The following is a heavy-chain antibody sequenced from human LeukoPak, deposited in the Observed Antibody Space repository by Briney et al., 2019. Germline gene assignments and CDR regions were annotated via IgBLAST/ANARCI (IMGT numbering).Heavy chain of an antibody. D-gene: IGHD6-6*01. CDR3: ARGRYSSSSGSGYLDL. J-gene: IGHJ2*01. CDR1: GGSFSGYY. Sequence: SETLSLTCAVYGGSFSGYYWSWIRQPPGKGLEWIAEINHSGSTNYNPSLKSRVTISVDTSKNQFSLKLSSVTAADTAVYYCARGRYSSSSGSGYLDLWGRGTLVTVSS. V-gene: IGHV4-34*01. CDR2: INHSGST.